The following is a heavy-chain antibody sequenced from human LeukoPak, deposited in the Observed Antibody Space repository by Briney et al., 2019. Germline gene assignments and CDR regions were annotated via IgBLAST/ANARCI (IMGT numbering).Heavy chain of an antibody. V-gene: IGHV4-38-2*02. CDR2: IYHSGST. Sequence: PSETLSLTCTVSGGSMSSYYWGWIRQPPGKGLEWIGSIYHSGSTYYNPSLKSRVTISVDTSKNQFSLKLSSVTAADTAVYYCARTIAAAGSPPFDYWGQGTLVTVSS. CDR1: GGSMSSYY. D-gene: IGHD6-13*01. J-gene: IGHJ4*02. CDR3: ARTIAAAGSPPFDY.